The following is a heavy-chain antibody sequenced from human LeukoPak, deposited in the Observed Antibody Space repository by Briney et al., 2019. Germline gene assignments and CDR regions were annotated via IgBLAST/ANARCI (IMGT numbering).Heavy chain of an antibody. CDR1: GGSISSHY. CDR3: ARANLIFGVGFDY. J-gene: IGHJ4*02. V-gene: IGHV4-59*11. CDR2: IYYSGST. D-gene: IGHD3-3*01. Sequence: SETLSLTCTVSGGSISSHYWSWIRQPPGKGLEWIGYIYYSGSTNYNPSLKSRVTISVDTSKNQFSLKLSSVTAADTAVYYCARANLIFGVGFDYWGQGTLVTVSS.